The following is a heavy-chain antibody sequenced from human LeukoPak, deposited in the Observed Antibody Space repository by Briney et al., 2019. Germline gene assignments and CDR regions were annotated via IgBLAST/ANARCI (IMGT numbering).Heavy chain of an antibody. Sequence: KVSCKASGYSFTSCWISWVRQMPGKGLEWMGRIDPSDSYTNYSPSFQGHVTISADKSISTAYLQWSSLKASDTAMYYCARQRQKVYYGMDVWGQGTTVTVSS. J-gene: IGHJ6*02. V-gene: IGHV5-10-1*01. CDR3: ARQRQKVYYGMDV. CDR2: IDPSDSYT. CDR1: GYSFTSCW.